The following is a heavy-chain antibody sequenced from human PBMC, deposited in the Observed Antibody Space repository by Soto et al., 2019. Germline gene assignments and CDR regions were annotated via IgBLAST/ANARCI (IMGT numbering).Heavy chain of an antibody. CDR3: ARDTGDGTFDF. D-gene: IGHD7-27*01. V-gene: IGHV1-3*01. CDR2: IDAGYGNT. Sequence: ASVKVSCKASGYTFSSYAMHWVRQAPGQRLEWMGWIDAGYGNTKSSQKFQDRVTISRDTSASTAYMELTSLRSEDTAVYYCARDTGDGTFDFWGQGTLVTVSS. CDR1: GYTFSSYA. J-gene: IGHJ4*02.